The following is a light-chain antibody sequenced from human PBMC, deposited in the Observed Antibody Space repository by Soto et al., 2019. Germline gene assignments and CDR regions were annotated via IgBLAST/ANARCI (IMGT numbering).Light chain of an antibody. V-gene: IGKV3D-15*01. J-gene: IGKJ1*01. CDR2: GAS. CDR1: QSVSTN. CDR3: PLYNDGLPWR. Sequence: EVVLTQSPATLSLSPGERASLSCRARQSVSTNLAWYQQKPGQAPSLLIYGASPRATGIPAWFSGSGSAAEVTLTISCLQSEDFGVYYCPLYNDGLPWRFGQGTKVEIK.